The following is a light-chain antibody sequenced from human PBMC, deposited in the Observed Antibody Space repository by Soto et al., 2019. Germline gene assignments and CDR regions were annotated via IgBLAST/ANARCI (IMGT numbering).Light chain of an antibody. CDR1: SSNIGAHYD. Sequence: QAVVTQPPSVSGAPGQRVTISCTGSSSNIGAHYDVHWYQQLPGTAPKLLIYGNSNRPSGVPDRLSGSKSGTSASLAITGLQAEDEADYYCQSYDNSLSVYVFGTGTKLTVL. J-gene: IGLJ1*01. V-gene: IGLV1-40*01. CDR2: GNS. CDR3: QSYDNSLSVYV.